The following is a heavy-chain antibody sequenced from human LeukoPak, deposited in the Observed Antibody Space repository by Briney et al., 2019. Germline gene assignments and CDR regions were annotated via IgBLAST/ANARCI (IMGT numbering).Heavy chain of an antibody. CDR1: GFTFSSYS. Sequence: GGSLRLPCAASGFTFSSYSMNWVRQAPGKGLEWVSYISSSSSTMYYADSVKGRFTISRDNAKNSLYLQMNSLRDEDTAVYYCARAGEVWFGELYWGPGTLVTVSS. CDR2: ISSSSSTM. D-gene: IGHD3-10*01. CDR3: ARAGEVWFGELY. V-gene: IGHV3-48*02. J-gene: IGHJ4*02.